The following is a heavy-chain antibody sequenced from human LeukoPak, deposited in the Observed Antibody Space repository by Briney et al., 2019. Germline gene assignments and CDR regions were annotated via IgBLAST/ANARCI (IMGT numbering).Heavy chain of an antibody. D-gene: IGHD2-2*03. V-gene: IGHV4-59*08. CDR3: AGGPIGYCSSASCRFDY. Sequence: SATLSLTCTVSGGSISSYYWTWIRQPPGKGLEWIGYIYYSGRTKYNPSLKSRVTISVDTSKNEFSLKLSSVTAADTAVYYCAGGPIGYCSSASCRFDYWGQGTLVTVSS. CDR1: GGSISSYY. CDR2: IYYSGRT. J-gene: IGHJ4*02.